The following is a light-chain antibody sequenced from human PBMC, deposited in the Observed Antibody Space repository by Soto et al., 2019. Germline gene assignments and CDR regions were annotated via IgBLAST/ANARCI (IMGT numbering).Light chain of an antibody. CDR3: GGWDDSLSGPV. CDR2: RNN. Sequence: QSVLTQPPSVSGTPGQRVNISCSGSSSNIGSNYVYWYRQFPGTAPKLLIQRNNQRPSGVPARFSGSKSGTSASLAISGLRSEDEADYYCGGWDDSLSGPVFGGGTKVTVL. J-gene: IGLJ2*01. V-gene: IGLV1-47*01. CDR1: SSNIGSNY.